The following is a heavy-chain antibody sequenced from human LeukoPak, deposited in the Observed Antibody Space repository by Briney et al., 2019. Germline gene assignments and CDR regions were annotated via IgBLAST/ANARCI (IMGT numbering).Heavy chain of an antibody. V-gene: IGHV1-69*04. J-gene: IGHJ4*02. CDR1: GGTFSSYA. CDR2: IIPIFGIA. D-gene: IGHD6-13*01. Sequence: ASVKVSCKASGGTFSSYAISWVRQAPGQGLEWMGRIIPIFGIANYAQKFQGRVTITADKSTSTAYMELSSLRSEDTAVYYCAKHSSSWYEFDYWGQGTLVTVPS. CDR3: AKHSSSWYEFDY.